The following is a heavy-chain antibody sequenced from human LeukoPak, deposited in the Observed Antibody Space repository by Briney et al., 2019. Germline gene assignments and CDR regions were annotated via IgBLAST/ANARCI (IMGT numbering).Heavy chain of an antibody. Sequence: GASVKVSCEASRYTFSGYYIHWVRQAPGQGLEWMGWIDPNSGGTNYAQKFQGRVTMTREKSISTAYMELSRLRSDDTAVYYCATHCSYYYDSSGYYHQFDYWGQGTLVTVSS. V-gene: IGHV1-2*02. D-gene: IGHD3-22*01. CDR3: ATHCSYYYDSSGYYHQFDY. J-gene: IGHJ4*02. CDR2: IDPNSGGT. CDR1: RYTFSGYY.